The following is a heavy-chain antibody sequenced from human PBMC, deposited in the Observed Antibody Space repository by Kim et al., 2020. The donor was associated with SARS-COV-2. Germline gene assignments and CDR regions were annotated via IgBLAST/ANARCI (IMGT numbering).Heavy chain of an antibody. D-gene: IGHD3-10*01. V-gene: IGHV4-61*02. CDR3: ARDRSWGLRGVGYNWFDP. CDR1: GGSISSGSYY. Sequence: SETLSLTCTVSGGSISSGSYYWSWIRQPAGKGLEWIGRIYTSGSTNYNPSLKSRVTISVDTSKNQFSLKLSSVTAADTAVYYCARDRSWGLRGVGYNWFDPWGQGTLVTVSS. CDR2: IYTSGST. J-gene: IGHJ5*02.